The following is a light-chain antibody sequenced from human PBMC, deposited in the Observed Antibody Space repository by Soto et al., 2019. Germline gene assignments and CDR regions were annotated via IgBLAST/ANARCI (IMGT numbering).Light chain of an antibody. V-gene: IGKV3-11*01. CDR2: DAS. J-gene: IGKJ2*01. Sequence: EIVLTQSPATLSLSPGERDTLSCRASQSVSSYLAWYQQKPGQAPRLLIYDASNRATGIPARFSGSGSGTDFTLTISSLEPEDFAVYYCQQRSNWHPDTFGQGTKLEIK. CDR1: QSVSSY. CDR3: QQRSNWHPDT.